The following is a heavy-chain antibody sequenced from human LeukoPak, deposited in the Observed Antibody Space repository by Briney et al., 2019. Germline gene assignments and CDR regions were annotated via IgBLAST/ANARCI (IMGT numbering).Heavy chain of an antibody. CDR2: INSDGSST. J-gene: IGHJ2*01. CDR1: GFTFSSYW. D-gene: IGHD2-15*01. Sequence: GGSLRLSCAASGFTFSSYWMHWVRQAPGKGLVWVSHINSDGSSTNYADSVKGRFTISRDNAKNSLYLQMNSLRAEDTAVYYCASEGDCSGGSCPYWFFDLWGRGTLVTVSS. V-gene: IGHV3-74*01. CDR3: ASEGDCSGGSCPYWFFDL.